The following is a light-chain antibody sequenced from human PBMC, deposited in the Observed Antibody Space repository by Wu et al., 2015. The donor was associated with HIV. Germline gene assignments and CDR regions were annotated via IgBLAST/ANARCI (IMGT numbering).Light chain of an antibody. Sequence: EIVMTQSPVSLSVSPGETATLSCRASQSVSSNLAWYQQKPGQAPRLLIYDASTRAIGIPGRFSGSGSGTEFTLTISSLQSEDFAAYYCQQFDKWPLTFGGGTKVEIK. CDR3: QQFDKWPLT. CDR1: QSVSSN. J-gene: IGKJ4*01. CDR2: DAS. V-gene: IGKV3-15*01.